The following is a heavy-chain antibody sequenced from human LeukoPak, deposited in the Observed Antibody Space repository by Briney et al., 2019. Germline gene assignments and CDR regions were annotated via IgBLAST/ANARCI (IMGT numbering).Heavy chain of an antibody. D-gene: IGHD3-9*01. CDR3: ARDRRSYDILTGYYSGYFDY. Sequence: GGSLRLSCAASGFTFSSHSMNWVRQAPGKGLEWVSYISSSGSTIYYADSVKGRFTISRDNAKNSLYLQMNSLRAEDTAVYYCARDRRSYDILTGYYSGYFDYWGQGTLVTVSS. CDR2: ISSSGSTI. J-gene: IGHJ4*02. CDR1: GFTFSSHS. V-gene: IGHV3-48*03.